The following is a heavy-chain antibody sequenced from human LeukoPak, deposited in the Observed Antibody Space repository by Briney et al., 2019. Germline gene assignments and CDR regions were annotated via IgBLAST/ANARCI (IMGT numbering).Heavy chain of an antibody. CDR2: IYYSGST. CDR3: ARGSGSGSYYLFDY. Sequence: SETLSLTCTISGGSISSYYWSWIRQPPGKGLEWIGYIYYSGSTNYNPSLKSRVTISVDTSKNQFSLKLSSVTAADTAVYYCARGSGSGSYYLFDYWGQGTLVTASS. D-gene: IGHD3-10*01. V-gene: IGHV4-59*01. J-gene: IGHJ4*02. CDR1: GGSISSYY.